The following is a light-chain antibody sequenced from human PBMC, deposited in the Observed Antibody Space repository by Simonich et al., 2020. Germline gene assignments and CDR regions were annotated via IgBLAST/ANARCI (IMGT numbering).Light chain of an antibody. J-gene: IGKJ1*01. Sequence: DIQMTQSPSTLSASVGDRVTITCRASQSLSSWLAWYQQKPGKAPKLLIYKASSLESGGPSRFSGSGSGTEFTLTISSLQPDDFATYYCQQYNSYSGTFGQGTKVEIK. CDR2: KAS. CDR1: QSLSSW. CDR3: QQYNSYSGT. V-gene: IGKV1-5*03.